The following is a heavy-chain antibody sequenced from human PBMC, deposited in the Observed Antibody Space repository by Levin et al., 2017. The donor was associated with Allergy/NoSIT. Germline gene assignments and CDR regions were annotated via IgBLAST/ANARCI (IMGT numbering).Heavy chain of an antibody. J-gene: IGHJ4*02. V-gene: IGHV4-34*01. CDR2: INHSGST. Sequence: PSETLSLTCAVYGGSFSGYYWSWIRQPPGKGLEWIGEINHSGSTNYNPSLKSRVTISVDTSKNQFSLKLSSVTAADTAVYYCARGWGYCSGGSCYPFDYWGQGTLVTVSS. CDR1: GGSFSGYY. CDR3: ARGWGYCSGGSCYPFDY. D-gene: IGHD2-15*01.